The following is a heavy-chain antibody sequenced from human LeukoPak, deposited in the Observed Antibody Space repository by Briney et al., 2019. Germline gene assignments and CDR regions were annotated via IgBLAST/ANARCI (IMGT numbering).Heavy chain of an antibody. CDR1: GFTFDDYA. CDR3: AKSFAKAAAGSYYYYYYGMDV. D-gene: IGHD6-13*01. V-gene: IGHV3-9*01. CDR2: IGWNRGSI. Sequence: GGSLRLSCATSGFTFDDYAMHWVRQAPGKGLEWVSGIGWNRGSIGYADSVKGRFTISRDNAKNSLYLQMNSLRAEDTAVYYCAKSFAKAAAGSYYYYYYGMDVWGQGITVTVSS. J-gene: IGHJ6*02.